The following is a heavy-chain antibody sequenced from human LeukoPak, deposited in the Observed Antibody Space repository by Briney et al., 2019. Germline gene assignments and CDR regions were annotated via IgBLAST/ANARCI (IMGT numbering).Heavy chain of an antibody. CDR2: ISGSGTST. CDR3: AKGPDYSNYDWFDP. V-gene: IGHV3-23*01. Sequence: GGSLRLSCAASGFTFSNAWMAWVRQAPGKGLERVSAISGSGTSTYYADSVKGRFTISRDNSKNTLYLQMSSLRAADTAVYYCAKGPDYSNYDWFDPWGRGTLVTVSS. J-gene: IGHJ5*02. CDR1: GFTFSNAW. D-gene: IGHD4-11*01.